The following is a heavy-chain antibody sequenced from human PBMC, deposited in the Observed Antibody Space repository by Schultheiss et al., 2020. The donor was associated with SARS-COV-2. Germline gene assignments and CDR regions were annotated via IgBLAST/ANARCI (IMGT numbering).Heavy chain of an antibody. J-gene: IGHJ4*02. V-gene: IGHV4-34*01. CDR1: GGSFSGYY. Sequence: SETLSLTCAVYGGSFSGYYWSWIRQPPGKGLEWIGEINHSGSTNYNPFLKSRVTISVDTSKNQFSLKLSSVTAADTAVYYCARVGGSSTATEYYFDYWGQGTLVTVSS. D-gene: IGHD2-2*01. CDR3: ARVGGSSTATEYYFDY. CDR2: INHSGST.